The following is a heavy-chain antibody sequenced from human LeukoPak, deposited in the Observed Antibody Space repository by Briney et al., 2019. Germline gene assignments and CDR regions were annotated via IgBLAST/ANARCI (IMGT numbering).Heavy chain of an antibody. CDR2: ISGGGVTT. CDR1: GFTSIAYA. V-gene: IGHV3-23*01. J-gene: IGHJ6*02. D-gene: IGHD3-16*01. Sequence: GGSLRLSCVGSGFTSIAYALTWARQAPGKGLEWVSGISGGGVTTYYADSVKGRFTISRDNSKNTLYLQMNSLRADDTAMYYCARNQQLGGHSYYYYGMDVWGQGTTVTVSS. CDR3: ARNQQLGGHSYYYYGMDV.